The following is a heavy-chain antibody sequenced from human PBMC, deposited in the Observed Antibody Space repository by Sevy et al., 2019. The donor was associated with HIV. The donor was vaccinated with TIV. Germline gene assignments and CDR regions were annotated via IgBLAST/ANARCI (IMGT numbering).Heavy chain of an antibody. J-gene: IGHJ4*02. CDR3: AREGCSRPHDY. D-gene: IGHD2-2*01. Sequence: GGSLRLSCAASGFAFKDYSMSWIRQAPGKGLEWVATLSFGCGQINYADSVKGRFTISRDNSKNSFYLQMDNLRVEDTALYYCAREGCSRPHDYWGQGTRLTVSS. CDR1: GFAFKDYS. CDR2: LSFGCGQI. V-gene: IGHV3-23*01.